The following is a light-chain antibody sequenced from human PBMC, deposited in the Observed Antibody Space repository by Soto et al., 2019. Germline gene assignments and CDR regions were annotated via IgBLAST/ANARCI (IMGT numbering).Light chain of an antibody. J-gene: IGKJ5*01. CDR3: QQLNSYPIA. Sequence: DIQMTQSPSSLSASVGDRLTITCRASQSISSSLNWLQLKPGKAPKLLIYASSTLQSGVPSRFSGSGSGTDFTLTITSLQPEDFATYYCQQLNSYPIAFGQGTRLEIK. CDR1: QSISSS. CDR2: ASS. V-gene: IGKV1-39*01.